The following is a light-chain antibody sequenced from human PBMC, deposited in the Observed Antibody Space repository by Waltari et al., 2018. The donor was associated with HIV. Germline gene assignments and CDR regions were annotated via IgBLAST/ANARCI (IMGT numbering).Light chain of an antibody. CDR1: QIIANY. Sequence: DIQMTQSPSSVSASVGDRVTITCRASQIIANYLNWYQHKPGKAPKVLIFAAATLQSGVPARFSGTGYGTDFSLTITSLQREDFATYYCQQTYITPRTFGQGTKVEIK. V-gene: IGKV1-39*01. CDR3: QQTYITPRT. CDR2: AAA. J-gene: IGKJ1*01.